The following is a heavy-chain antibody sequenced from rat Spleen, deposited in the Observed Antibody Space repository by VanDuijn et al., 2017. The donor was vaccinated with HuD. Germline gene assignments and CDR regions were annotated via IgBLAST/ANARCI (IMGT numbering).Heavy chain of an antibody. CDR1: GFTFNDYW. V-gene: IGHV5-31*01. CDR2: ISTGGDNT. J-gene: IGHJ2*01. Sequence: EVQLVESGGGQVQPGRSLKLSCVGSGFTFNDYWMTWIRQAPGKGLEWIASISTGGDNTYYRDSVKGRFTISRDNAESTLYLQMDNLRSEDTATYYCAREVVKRYYFDYWGQGVMVTVSS. CDR3: AREVVKRYYFDY. D-gene: IGHD1-12*02.